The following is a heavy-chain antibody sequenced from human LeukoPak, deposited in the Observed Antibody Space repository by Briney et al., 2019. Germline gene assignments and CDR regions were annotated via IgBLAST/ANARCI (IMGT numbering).Heavy chain of an antibody. CDR2: ISAHNGN. J-gene: IGHJ4*02. D-gene: IGHD4-17*01. CDR3: ARMAPYGDYLHDY. CDR1: GYTFTTYG. Sequence: ASVKVSCKASGYTFTTYGISWVRQAPGQGLEWMGWISAHNGNSMTTDTSTSTVYMELMRLTSDDTAVYYCARMAPYGDYLHDYWGQGTLVTVSS. V-gene: IGHV1-18*01.